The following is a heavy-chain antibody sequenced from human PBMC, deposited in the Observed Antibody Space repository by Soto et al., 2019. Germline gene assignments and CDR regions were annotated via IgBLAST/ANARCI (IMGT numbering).Heavy chain of an antibody. CDR3: ARGYYGMDV. J-gene: IGHJ6*02. V-gene: IGHV3-7*03. Sequence: GESLKISCAASGFTFSTYWMNWVRQAPGKGLEWVAEIKQDGSEKHYVDSVKGRFTISRDNAKNSLYLQMNSLRAEDTAVYYCARGYYGMDVWGQGTTVTVSS. CDR1: GFTFSTYW. CDR2: IKQDGSEK.